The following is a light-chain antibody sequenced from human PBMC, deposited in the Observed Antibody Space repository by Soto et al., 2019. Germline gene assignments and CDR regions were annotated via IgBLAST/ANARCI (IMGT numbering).Light chain of an antibody. Sequence: EIVLTQSPGTLSLSPGERATLSCRASQSVSSNHLAWYQQKPGQAPKLLICGSSSRATGIPDRISGSGSGTDFTLTISRLEPEDFAMYFCHLYGGSPPHTFGQGTKVEIK. J-gene: IGKJ2*01. CDR1: QSVSSNH. CDR3: HLYGGSPPHT. CDR2: GSS. V-gene: IGKV3-20*01.